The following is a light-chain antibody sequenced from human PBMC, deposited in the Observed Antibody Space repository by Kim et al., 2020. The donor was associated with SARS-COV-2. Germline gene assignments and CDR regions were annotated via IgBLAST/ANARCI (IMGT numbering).Light chain of an antibody. CDR1: SLRSYY. V-gene: IGLV3-19*01. J-gene: IGLJ2*01. CDR3: NSRGSNDNVL. CDR2: GKN. Sequence: SSELTQDPAVSVALGQTVRITCQGDSLRSYYATWYQQKPGQAPIVVIYGKNNRPSGIPDRFSGPSSGDTASLTITGTQAGDEADYYCNSRGSNDNVLFGG.